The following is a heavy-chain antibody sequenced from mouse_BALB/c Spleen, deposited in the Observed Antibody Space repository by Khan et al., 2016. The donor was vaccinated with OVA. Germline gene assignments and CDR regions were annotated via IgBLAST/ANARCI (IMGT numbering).Heavy chain of an antibody. J-gene: IGHJ2*01. Sequence: QVQLKQSGAELARPGASVKMSCKASGYTFTNYTMHWVKQRPGQGLEWIGYINPSSGYINYNQKFKDKATLTADKSSSTAYMQLTSLTSDDSAVYYRVRIPVPPYFFDSWGQGTTLTVSS. CDR2: INPSSGYI. V-gene: IGHV1-4*01. CDR1: GYTFTNYT. CDR3: VRIPVPPYFFDS.